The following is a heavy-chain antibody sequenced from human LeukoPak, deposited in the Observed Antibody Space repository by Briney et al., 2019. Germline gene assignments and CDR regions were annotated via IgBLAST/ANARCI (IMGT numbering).Heavy chain of an antibody. D-gene: IGHD3-10*01. CDR1: GGTFSSYA. V-gene: IGHV1-69*13. J-gene: IGHJ6*04. CDR3: ARAGEGPITMVRGVVYYYGMDV. Sequence: SVKVSCKASGGTFSSYAISWVRQAPGQGLEWMGGIIPIFGTANYAQKFQGRVTITADESTCTAYMELSSLRSEDTAVYYCARAGEGPITMVRGVVYYYGMDVWGKGTTVTVSS. CDR2: IIPIFGTA.